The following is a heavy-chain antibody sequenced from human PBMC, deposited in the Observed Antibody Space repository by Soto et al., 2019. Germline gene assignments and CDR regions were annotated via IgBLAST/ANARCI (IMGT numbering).Heavy chain of an antibody. CDR2: IYYTGST. Sequence: SETLSLTCTVSGGSISSYYWSWIRQPPGKGLEWIGYIYYTGSTNYNPSLKNRVTISVDTSKNHFSLKLSSVTAADTAVYYCARDGYTLTPNYYYGMDVWGQGTTVTVSS. D-gene: IGHD4-4*01. CDR3: ARDGYTLTPNYYYGMDV. CDR1: GGSISSYY. V-gene: IGHV4-59*01. J-gene: IGHJ6*02.